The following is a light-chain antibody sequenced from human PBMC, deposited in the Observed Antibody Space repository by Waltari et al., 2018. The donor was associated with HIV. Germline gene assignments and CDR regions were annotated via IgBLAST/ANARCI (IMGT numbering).Light chain of an antibody. CDR2: DTS. J-gene: IGLJ3*02. Sequence: QAVVTQEPSLTVSPGGNVTLTCCSSTGAVTSDHYHYWFPQTPAQAPLTLIYDTSDHHSSTPARFSRSLLGCKAALTLSGAQPEDEAEYYCLLSYNGARNWVFGGGTKLTVL. CDR1: TGAVTSDHY. CDR3: LLSYNGARNWV. V-gene: IGLV7-46*01.